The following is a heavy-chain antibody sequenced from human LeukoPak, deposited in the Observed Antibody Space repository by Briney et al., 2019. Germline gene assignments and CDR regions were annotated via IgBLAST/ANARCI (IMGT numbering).Heavy chain of an antibody. J-gene: IGHJ4*02. Sequence: GGSLRLSCAASGFTFSSYWMHWVRQAPGKGPVWVSHINNDESSTSYADSVRGRFTISRDNAKNTLYLQMNSLRTEDTAVYYCACYGIAPPYWGQGTLVTVSS. CDR2: INNDESST. CDR1: GFTFSSYW. D-gene: IGHD2-15*01. V-gene: IGHV3-74*01. CDR3: ACYGIAPPY.